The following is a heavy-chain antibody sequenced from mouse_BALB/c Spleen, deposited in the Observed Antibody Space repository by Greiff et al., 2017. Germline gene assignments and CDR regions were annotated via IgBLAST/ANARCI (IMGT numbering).Heavy chain of an antibody. CDR3: AGRGGYGGFAY. CDR2: ISSGGST. Sequence: EVQGVESGGGLVKPGGSLKLSCAASGFTFSSYAMSWVRQTPEKRLEWVASISSGGSTYYPDSVKGRFTISRDNARNILYLQMSSLRSEDTAMYYCAGRGGYGGFAYWGQGTLVTVSA. CDR1: GFTFSSYA. J-gene: IGHJ3*01. D-gene: IGHD2-2*01. V-gene: IGHV5-6-5*01.